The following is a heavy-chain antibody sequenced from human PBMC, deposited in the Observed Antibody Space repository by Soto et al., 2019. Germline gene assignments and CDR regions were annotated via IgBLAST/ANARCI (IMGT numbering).Heavy chain of an antibody. Sequence: QITLKESGPTLVKPTQTLTLTCTVSGFSLNTYGVGVGWIRQPPGKALEWLALIYWDDDKRYSPYLKSRLTITKDTSKNQVVLTMTNMDPVYTGTYSCARALGSGGAYYFDYLGQGTLVTVSS. D-gene: IGHD3-10*01. CDR1: GFSLNTYGVG. V-gene: IGHV2-5*02. CDR2: IYWDDDK. J-gene: IGHJ4*02. CDR3: ARALGSGGAYYFDY.